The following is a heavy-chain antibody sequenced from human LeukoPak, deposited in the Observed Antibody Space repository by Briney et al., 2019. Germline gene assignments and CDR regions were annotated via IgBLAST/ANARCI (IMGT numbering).Heavy chain of an antibody. Sequence: GGSLRLSCATSGFTFSNYAMIWVRQAPGQGLQWVSSLIGNDGTTYYADSVKGRFTISRDSSKNTLYLQMNSLRAEDTAIYYCARTILCDYWGQGTLVTVSS. CDR3: ARTILCDY. CDR2: LIGNDGTT. D-gene: IGHD1-7*01. J-gene: IGHJ4*02. V-gene: IGHV3-23*01. CDR1: GFTFSNYA.